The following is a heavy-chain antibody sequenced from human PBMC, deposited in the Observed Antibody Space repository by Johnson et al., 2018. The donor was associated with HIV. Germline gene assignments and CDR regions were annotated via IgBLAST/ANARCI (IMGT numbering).Heavy chain of an antibody. CDR2: IYSGGST. V-gene: IGHV3-66*01. CDR3: ARDGMAATKANI. CDR1: GFTVSSNY. D-gene: IGHD1-14*01. Sequence: VQLVESGGGLVQPGGSLRLSCAASGFTVSSNYMSWVRQAPGKGLEWVSVIYSGGSTYYADPVKGRFTISRDNSKNTLYLQMNSPRAEDTAVYYCARDGMAATKANIWGQGTMVTVSS. J-gene: IGHJ3*02.